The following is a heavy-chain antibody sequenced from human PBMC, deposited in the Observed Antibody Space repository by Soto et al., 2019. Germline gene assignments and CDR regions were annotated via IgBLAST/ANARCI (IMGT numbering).Heavy chain of an antibody. CDR2: ISASSNSI. J-gene: IGHJ4*02. D-gene: IGHD3-10*01. Sequence: EVQLVESGGGLVKPGGSLRLSCAASGFTFSTYSMNWVRQAPGKGLEWVSSISASSNSIYYADSVKGRVTISRDNAQNSLYLQINSLRAEDTAVYYWAREGYGSGGGYFDYWGQGTLVTVSS. CDR3: AREGYGSGGGYFDY. V-gene: IGHV3-21*01. CDR1: GFTFSTYS.